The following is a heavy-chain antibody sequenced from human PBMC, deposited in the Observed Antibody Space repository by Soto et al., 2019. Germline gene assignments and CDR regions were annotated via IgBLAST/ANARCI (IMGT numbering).Heavy chain of an antibody. D-gene: IGHD6-19*01. Sequence: EVQLVESGGGLVQPGGSLRLSCAASGFTFSSYSMNWVRQAPGKGLEWVSYISSSSSTIYYADSVKGRFTISSDNAKNSPYVQMNSLSAEYTAVYYCARVKGSGWLHRDAFAIWCHGTMVTVSS. CDR1: GFTFSSYS. V-gene: IGHV3-48*01. CDR2: ISSSSSTI. CDR3: ARVKGSGWLHRDAFAI. J-gene: IGHJ3*02.